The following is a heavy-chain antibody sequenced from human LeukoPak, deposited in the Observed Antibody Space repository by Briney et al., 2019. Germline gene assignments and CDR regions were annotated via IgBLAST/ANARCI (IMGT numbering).Heavy chain of an antibody. Sequence: GGSLRLSCAASGFTFSNYWIHWVRQAPGKGLVWVSRIDSDGSPTNYADSVKGRFTISRGNAKNTLYLQMNSLRAEDTAVYYCARVKSPDIVSAFDIWGQGTMVIVSS. CDR3: ARVKSPDIVSAFDI. J-gene: IGHJ3*02. CDR1: GFTFSNYW. CDR2: IDSDGSPT. V-gene: IGHV3-74*01. D-gene: IGHD5/OR15-5a*01.